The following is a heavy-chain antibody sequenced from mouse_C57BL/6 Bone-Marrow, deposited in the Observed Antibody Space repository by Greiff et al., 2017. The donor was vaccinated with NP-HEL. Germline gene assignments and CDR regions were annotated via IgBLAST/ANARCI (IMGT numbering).Heavy chain of an antibody. V-gene: IGHV5-16*01. Sequence: EVQLVESEGGLVQPGSSMKLSCTASGFTFSDYYMAWVRQVPEKGLEWVAHINYDGSSTYYLASLKSRFIISRDNAKNLLYLQMSSLKSEDTATYYCARDRDWYFDVWGTGTTVTVSS. J-gene: IGHJ1*03. CDR1: GFTFSDYY. D-gene: IGHD3-3*01. CDR2: INYDGSST. CDR3: ARDRDWYFDV.